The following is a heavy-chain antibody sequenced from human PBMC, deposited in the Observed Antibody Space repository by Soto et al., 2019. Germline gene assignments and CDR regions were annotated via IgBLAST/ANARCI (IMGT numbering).Heavy chain of an antibody. CDR2: IFSNDEK. J-gene: IGHJ4*02. Sequence: QVTLKESGPVLVKPTETLTLTCAVSGFSLSNGRLGVSWIRQPPGKALEWLAHIFSNDEKSYTTSLKSRITISKDTSKSQVVLIVTNMDPVDTATYYCARTDTYYDLRGPYYVFDYWGQGTLVTVSS. D-gene: IGHD3-3*01. CDR3: ARTDTYYDLRGPYYVFDY. CDR1: GFSLSNGRLG. V-gene: IGHV2-26*01.